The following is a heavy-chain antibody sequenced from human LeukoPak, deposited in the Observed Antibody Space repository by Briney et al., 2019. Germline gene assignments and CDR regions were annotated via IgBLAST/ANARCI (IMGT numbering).Heavy chain of an antibody. CDR2: INPNSGGT. J-gene: IGHJ3*02. CDR3: ARAPTQRITIFGVGAFDI. Sequence: ASVKASCKASGYTFTGYYMHWVRQAPGQGLEWMGWINPNSGGTNYAQKFQGRVTMTRDTSISTAYMELSRLRSDDTAVYYCARAPTQRITIFGVGAFDIWGQGTMVTVSS. CDR1: GYTFTGYY. V-gene: IGHV1-2*02. D-gene: IGHD3-3*01.